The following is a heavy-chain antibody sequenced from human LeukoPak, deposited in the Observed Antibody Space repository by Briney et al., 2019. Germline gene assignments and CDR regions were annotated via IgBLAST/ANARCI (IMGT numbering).Heavy chain of an antibody. Sequence: ASVKVSCKASGYTFTSFGISWVRQAPGQGPEWMGWISPYNSKTNYAQKLQGRVTMTTDTSTSTAYMELRSLRSDDTAVYYCARGGSDYRIPPPNWFDPWGQGTLVTVSS. CDR1: GYTFTSFG. CDR3: ARGGSDYRIPPPNWFDP. D-gene: IGHD4-11*01. CDR2: ISPYNSKT. V-gene: IGHV1-18*01. J-gene: IGHJ5*02.